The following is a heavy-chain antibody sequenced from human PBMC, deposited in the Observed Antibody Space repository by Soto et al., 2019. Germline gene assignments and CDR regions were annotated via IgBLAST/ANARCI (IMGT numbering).Heavy chain of an antibody. CDR2: IIPIFGTA. Sequence: QVQLVQSGAEVKKPGSSVKVSCKASGGTFSSYAISWERQAPGQGLEWMGGIIPIFGTANYAQKFQGRVTITADKSTSTAYMELSSLRSEDTAVYYCASPTREWLPPARDYYYGMDVWGQGTTVTVSS. CDR1: GGTFSSYA. D-gene: IGHD3-3*01. J-gene: IGHJ6*02. V-gene: IGHV1-69*06. CDR3: ASPTREWLPPARDYYYGMDV.